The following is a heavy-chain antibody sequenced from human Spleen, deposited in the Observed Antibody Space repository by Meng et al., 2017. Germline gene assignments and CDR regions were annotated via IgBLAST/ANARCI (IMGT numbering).Heavy chain of an antibody. V-gene: IGHV4-34*01. CDR3: ASRRFLEWLRFGY. J-gene: IGHJ4*02. D-gene: IGHD3-3*01. Sequence: QVQLQQWVAGLLKPAETLSLTCAVYGGSFSGYYWSWIRQPPGKGLEWIGEINHSGSTNYNPSLKSRVTISVDTSKNQFSLKLSSVTAADTAVYYCASRRFLEWLRFGYWGQGTLVTVSS. CDR2: INHSGST. CDR1: GGSFSGYY.